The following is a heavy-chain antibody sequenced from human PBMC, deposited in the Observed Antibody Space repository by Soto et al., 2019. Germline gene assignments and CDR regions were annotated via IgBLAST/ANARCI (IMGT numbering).Heavy chain of an antibody. CDR2: TYTSGST. D-gene: IGHD3-22*01. CDR3: ARDGPAHYYDSSGYYPDAFDI. J-gene: IGHJ3*02. CDR1: GGSISSYY. V-gene: IGHV4-4*07. Sequence: PSETLSLTCTVSGGSISSYYWSWIRQPAGKGLEWIGRTYTSGSTNYNPSLKSRVTMSVDTSKNQFSLKLSSVTAADTAVYYCARDGPAHYYDSSGYYPDAFDIWGQGTMVTVSS.